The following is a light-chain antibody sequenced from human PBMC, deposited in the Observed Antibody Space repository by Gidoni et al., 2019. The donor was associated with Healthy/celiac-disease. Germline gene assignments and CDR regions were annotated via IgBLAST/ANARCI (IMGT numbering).Light chain of an antibody. CDR3: QQSYSNPG. V-gene: IGKV1-39*01. CDR2: AAS. Sequence: DIQMTQSPSSLSASVGDRVTITCRASQSISSYLNWYQQKPGKAPKLLIYAASSLQSGVPSRFSGSGSGTDFTLTISSLQPEDFATYYCQQSYSNPGFGQVTKLEIK. J-gene: IGKJ2*03. CDR1: QSISSY.